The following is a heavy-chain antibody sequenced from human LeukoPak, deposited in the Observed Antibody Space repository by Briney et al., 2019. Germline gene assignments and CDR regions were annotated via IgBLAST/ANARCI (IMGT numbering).Heavy chain of an antibody. CDR2: ISSGSGYI. V-gene: IGHV3-21*01. Sequence: GGSLRLSCAASGFTFSSYSMNWVRQAPGKGLEWVSSISSGSGYIYYADSVKGRFTISRDNAKNSLYLQMNSLRAEDTAVYYCARDARTTGALDYWGQGTLVTVSS. D-gene: IGHD1-1*01. CDR3: ARDARTTGALDY. CDR1: GFTFSSYS. J-gene: IGHJ4*02.